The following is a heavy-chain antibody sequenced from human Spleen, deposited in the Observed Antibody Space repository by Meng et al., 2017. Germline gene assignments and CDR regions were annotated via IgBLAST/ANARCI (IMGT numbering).Heavy chain of an antibody. CDR2: ISSSGSTI. J-gene: IGHJ3*02. Sequence: GESLKISCAVSGFTVSSNYMTWVRQAPGKGPEWVSYISSSGSTIYYADSVKGRFTISRDNAKNSLYLQMNSLRGEDTALYYCAPGIAGAFDIWGQGTMVTVSS. V-gene: IGHV3-48*03. CDR3: APGIAGAFDI. D-gene: IGHD6-13*01. CDR1: GFTVSSNY.